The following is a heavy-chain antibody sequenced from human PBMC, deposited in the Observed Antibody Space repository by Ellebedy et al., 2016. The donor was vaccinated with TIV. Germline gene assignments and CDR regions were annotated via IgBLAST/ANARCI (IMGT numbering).Heavy chain of an antibody. V-gene: IGHV4-34*01. D-gene: IGHD2-15*01. CDR3: ARGYCSGGNCYGGVRSYYYYYMDV. J-gene: IGHJ6*03. CDR1: GGSFSGYY. CDR2: RNHSGST. Sequence: SETLSLTCAVYGGSFSGYYWSWIRQPPGTGREWSGGRNHSGSTNYKPSLKSRVAISVDTSKNQFSLKLSSVTAADTAVYYCARGYCSGGNCYGGVRSYYYYYMDVWGKGTTVTVSS.